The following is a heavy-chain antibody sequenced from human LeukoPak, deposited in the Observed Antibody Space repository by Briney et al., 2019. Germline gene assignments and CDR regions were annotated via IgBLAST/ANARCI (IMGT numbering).Heavy chain of an antibody. CDR2: INSDDSRT. CDR1: GFTFSAFW. Sequence: QSGGSLRLSCAASGFTFSAFWMHWVRQAPGKGLVWVSRINSDDSRTTYADSVKGRFTISRDNAKNTLYLQMNSLRAEDTAVYYCARLEIFGTHFDYWGQGTLVTVSS. D-gene: IGHD3-3*01. J-gene: IGHJ4*02. CDR3: ARLEIFGTHFDY. V-gene: IGHV3-74*01.